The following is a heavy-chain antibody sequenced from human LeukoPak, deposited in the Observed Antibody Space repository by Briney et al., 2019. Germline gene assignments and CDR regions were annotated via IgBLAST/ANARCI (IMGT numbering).Heavy chain of an antibody. Sequence: GGSLRLSCAASGFTFSSYGMHWVRQAPGKGLEWVAFIRYDGSNDGNNKYYADSVKGRFTISRDNSKNTLYLQMNSLRAEDTAVYYCANGWLQLRWVFDYWGQGTLVTVSS. CDR3: ANGWLQLRWVFDY. V-gene: IGHV3-30*02. D-gene: IGHD5-24*01. J-gene: IGHJ4*02. CDR1: GFTFSSYG. CDR2: IRYDGSNDGNNK.